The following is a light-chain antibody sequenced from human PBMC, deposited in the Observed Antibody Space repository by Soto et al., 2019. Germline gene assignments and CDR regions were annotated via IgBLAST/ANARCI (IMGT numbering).Light chain of an antibody. CDR2: EVS. CDR3: TSYAGAYTLI. V-gene: IGLV2-8*01. CDR1: SSDVGGYNY. J-gene: IGLJ2*01. Sequence: QSALTQPASVSGSPGQSVTISCTGTSSDVGGYNYVSWYQQHPGKAPKLMIFEVSQRPSGVPDRFSGSKSGNTASLTVSGLQAADEADYYCTSYAGAYTLIFGGGTKLTVL.